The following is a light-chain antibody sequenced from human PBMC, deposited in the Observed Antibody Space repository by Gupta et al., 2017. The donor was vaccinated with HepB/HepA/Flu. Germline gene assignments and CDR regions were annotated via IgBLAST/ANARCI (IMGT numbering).Light chain of an antibody. Sequence: QSVLRQPPSASGTPGQRVTISCSGTSSNIGTNTVNWYQQFPGSAPRLLIWLNNQRPPGVSDRFSGSKSGTSASLATNGVQSEDEATYFCSLWDASRQVVFGGGTKLTVL. CDR1: SSNIGTNT. J-gene: IGLJ2*01. CDR2: LNN. V-gene: IGLV1-44*01. CDR3: SLWDASRQVV.